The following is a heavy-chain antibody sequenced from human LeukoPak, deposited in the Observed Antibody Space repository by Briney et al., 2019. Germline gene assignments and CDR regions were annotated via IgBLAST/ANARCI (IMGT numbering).Heavy chain of an antibody. CDR3: AREPSYCGGDCYSGWFDP. D-gene: IGHD2-21*02. CDR2: INPNSGGT. CDR1: GYTFTSYY. J-gene: IGHJ5*02. V-gene: IGHV1-2*02. Sequence: ASVKVSCKASGYTFTSYYIHWVRQAPGQGLEWMGWINPNSGGTNYAQKFQGRVTMTRDTSISTAYMELSRLRSDDTAVYYCAREPSYCGGDCYSGWFDPWGQGTLVTVSS.